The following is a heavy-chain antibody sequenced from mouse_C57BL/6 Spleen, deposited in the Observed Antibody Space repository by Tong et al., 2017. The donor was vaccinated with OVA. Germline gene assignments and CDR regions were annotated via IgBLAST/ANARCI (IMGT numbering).Heavy chain of an antibody. CDR1: GYSFTDYN. CDR3: AAGTWFAY. Sequence: EVQLQESGAELVKPGASVKISCKASGYSFTDYNMNWVKQSNGKSLEWIGVINPNYGTTSYNQKFKGKATLTAKTSSSTAYMELSSLTSEDSAVYYCAAGTWFAYWGQGTLVTVSA. J-gene: IGHJ3*01. D-gene: IGHD4-1*01. V-gene: IGHV1-39*01. CDR2: INPNYGTT.